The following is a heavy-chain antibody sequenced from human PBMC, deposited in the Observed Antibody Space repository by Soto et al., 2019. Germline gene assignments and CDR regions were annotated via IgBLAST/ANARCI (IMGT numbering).Heavy chain of an antibody. CDR1: GFTLSNAW. CDR2: IKSKTDGGTT. V-gene: IGHV3-15*01. J-gene: IGHJ4*02. D-gene: IGHD3-22*01. Sequence: PGGSLRLSCAASGFTLSNAWMSWVRQAPGKGLEWVGRIKSKTDGGTTDYAAPVKGRFTISRDDSKNTLYLQMNSLKTEDTAVYYCTTPDYYDGSDYSNYWGQGTLVTVSS. CDR3: TTPDYYDGSDYSNY.